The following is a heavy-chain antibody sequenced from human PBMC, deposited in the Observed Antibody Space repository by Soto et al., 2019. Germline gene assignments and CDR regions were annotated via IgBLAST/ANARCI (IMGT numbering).Heavy chain of an antibody. CDR1: GFTFSSYS. CDR2: ISSSSSTI. Sequence: GGSLRLSCAASGFTFSSYSMNWVRQAPGKGLEWVSYISSSSSTIYYADSVKGRFTISRDNSKNTLYLQMNSLRAEDTAVYYCAKEDWNYDGTSYFDYWGQGTLVTVSS. D-gene: IGHD1-7*01. CDR3: AKEDWNYDGTSYFDY. J-gene: IGHJ4*02. V-gene: IGHV3-48*01.